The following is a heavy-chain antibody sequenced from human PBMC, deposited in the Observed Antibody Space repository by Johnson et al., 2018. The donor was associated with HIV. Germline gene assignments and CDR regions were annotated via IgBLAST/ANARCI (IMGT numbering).Heavy chain of an antibody. CDR2: ISGSGGST. J-gene: IGHJ3*02. V-gene: IGHV3-23*04. CDR1: GFTFSSYA. CDR3: TTEGDAFDI. Sequence: VQLVESGGGVVRPGGSLRLSCAASGFTFSSYAMSWVRQAPGKGLEWVSAISGSGGSTYYADSVKGRFTISRDNSKNTLYLQMSSLRTEDAGVYYCTTEGDAFDIWGQGTMVTVSS.